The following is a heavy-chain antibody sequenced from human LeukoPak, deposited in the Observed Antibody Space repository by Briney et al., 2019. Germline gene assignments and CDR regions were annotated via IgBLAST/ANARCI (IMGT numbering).Heavy chain of an antibody. V-gene: IGHV1-46*01. CDR1: GYTFTSNY. CDR3: AKTRVGIRGVYPTGAFDI. D-gene: IGHD3-10*01. Sequence: ASVKVSCKAFGYTFTSNYMHWVRQAPGQGPEWMGVISPSGGSTTYAQKFQGRVTLTRDMSTSTAYMELRSLRSDDTAVYYCAKTRVGIRGVYPTGAFDIWGQGTMVTVSS. CDR2: ISPSGGST. J-gene: IGHJ3*02.